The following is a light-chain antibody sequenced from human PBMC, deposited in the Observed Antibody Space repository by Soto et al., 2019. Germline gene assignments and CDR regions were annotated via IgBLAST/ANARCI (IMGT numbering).Light chain of an antibody. V-gene: IGLV2-14*01. CDR3: SSYTSSSTPYV. CDR2: DVS. CDR1: ISDVGGYNY. Sequence: QSALTQPASVSGSPGQSITISCTGTISDVGGYNYVSWYQQHPGKAPKLMIYDVSNRPSGVSNRFSGSKSGNTASLTISGLQPEDDADYYYSSYTSSSTPYVFGTGTKVTVL. J-gene: IGLJ1*01.